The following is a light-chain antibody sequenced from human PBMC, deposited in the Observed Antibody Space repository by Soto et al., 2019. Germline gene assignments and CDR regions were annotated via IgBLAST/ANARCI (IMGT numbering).Light chain of an antibody. CDR3: QQYGNSPLT. CDR2: GVS. V-gene: IGKV3-20*01. CDR1: QSVRSDY. J-gene: IGKJ4*01. Sequence: EIVLTQSPDTLSLSPGQRATLSCRASQSVRSDYFAWYQQKPGQAPRVIIFGVSTRATGVPDRFSDSGSGTDFTLTISRLEPEDFALYYCQQYGNSPLTFGGGTKVEIK.